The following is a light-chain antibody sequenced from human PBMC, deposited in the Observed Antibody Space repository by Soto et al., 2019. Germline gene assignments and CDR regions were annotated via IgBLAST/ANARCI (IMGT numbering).Light chain of an antibody. V-gene: IGLV2-23*01. J-gene: IGLJ2*01. CDR1: SSDVGSYNL. Sequence: QSALTQPASVSGSPGQSITISCTGTSSDVGSYNLVSWYQQHPGKAPKLMIYEGSKRPSGVSNRFSGSKSGNTASLTISGVQADDEADYYCCSSAGSSPCDVVFGGGTKLTVL. CDR2: EGS. CDR3: CSSAGSSPCDVV.